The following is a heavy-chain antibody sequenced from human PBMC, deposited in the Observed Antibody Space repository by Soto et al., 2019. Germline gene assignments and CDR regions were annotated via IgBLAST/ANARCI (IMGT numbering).Heavy chain of an antibody. J-gene: IGHJ4*02. V-gene: IGHV3-21*01. CDR1: GFKFSDYS. Sequence: EVQVVESGGGLVKPGGSLRLSCAASGFKFSDYSMNWVRQGPGKGLEWVSSISTVGTHIYYADSLKGRFTISRDNVKNSLFLQINSLRAEDTAVYYCARGTTTVQREDRLDYWGQGTLVTVSS. CDR3: ARGTTTVQREDRLDY. D-gene: IGHD1-26*01. CDR2: ISTVGTHI.